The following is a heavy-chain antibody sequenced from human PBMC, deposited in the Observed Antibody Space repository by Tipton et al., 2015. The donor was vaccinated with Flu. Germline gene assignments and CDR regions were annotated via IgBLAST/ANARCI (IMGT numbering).Heavy chain of an antibody. D-gene: IGHD4-17*01. CDR3: ARVRGDYVFWFDP. CDR2: IYSGGST. CDR1: GFTVSSNY. Sequence: SLRLSCAASGFTVSSNYMSWVRQAPGKGLEWVSVIYSGGSTYCADSVKGRFTISRDNSKNTLYLQMNSLRAEDTAVYYCARVRGDYVFWFDPWGQGTLVTVSS. J-gene: IGHJ5*02. V-gene: IGHV3-53*01.